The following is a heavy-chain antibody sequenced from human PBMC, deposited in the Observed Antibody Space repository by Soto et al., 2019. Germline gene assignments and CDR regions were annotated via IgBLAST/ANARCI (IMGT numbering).Heavy chain of an antibody. V-gene: IGHV4-39*01. CDR3: ARHPTRGRVPTGVDY. CDR2: IYYSGST. J-gene: IGHJ4*02. Sequence: SETLSLTCTVSGGSISSSSYYWGWIRQPPGKGLEWIGSIYYSGSTYYNPSLKSRVTISVDTSKNQFSLKLSSVTAADTAVYYCARHPTRGRVPTGVDYWGQGTLVTVSS. D-gene: IGHD7-27*01. CDR1: GGSISSSSYY.